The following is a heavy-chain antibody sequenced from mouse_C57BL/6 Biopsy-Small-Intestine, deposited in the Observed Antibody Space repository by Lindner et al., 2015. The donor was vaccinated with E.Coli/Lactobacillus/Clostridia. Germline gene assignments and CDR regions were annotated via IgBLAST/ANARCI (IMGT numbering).Heavy chain of an antibody. D-gene: IGHD2-3*01. J-gene: IGHJ3*01. CDR3: ATYDGYPGWFAY. CDR1: GYTFTSFG. V-gene: IGHV1-81*01. CDR2: IYPRSGNT. Sequence: VQLQESGAELARPGASVKLSCKASGYTFTSFGISWVKQRTGQGLEWIGQIYPRSGNTYYNEKFKGKATLTADKSSSTVYMELRSLTSEDSAVYFCATYDGYPGWFAYWGQGTLVTVSA.